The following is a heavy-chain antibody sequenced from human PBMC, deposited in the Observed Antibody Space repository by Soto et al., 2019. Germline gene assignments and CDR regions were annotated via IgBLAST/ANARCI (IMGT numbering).Heavy chain of an antibody. CDR3: ARARLDTPALEY. Sequence: QVQLVESGGGVVQPGRSLRLSCAASGFSFRSYAMHWVRLAPGKGLEWVAVMSYDGSDKDYADSVKGRFTISRDNSKNTLYLQMSSLRAEDTAVYYCARARLDTPALEYWGQGTLVTVSS. CDR2: MSYDGSDK. CDR1: GFSFRSYA. D-gene: IGHD2-2*01. J-gene: IGHJ4*02. V-gene: IGHV3-30-3*01.